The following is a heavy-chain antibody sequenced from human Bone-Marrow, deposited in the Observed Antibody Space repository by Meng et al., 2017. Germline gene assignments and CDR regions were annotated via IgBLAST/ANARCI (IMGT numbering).Heavy chain of an antibody. D-gene: IGHD3-10*01. CDR1: GFTFSTYA. CDR2: ISGSGGST. J-gene: IGHJ4*02. CDR3: AKTLGGYYFDY. Sequence: EVHLLDSGGGLLQPGGSLRLSCAASGFTFSTYAMSWVRQAPGKGLEWVSAISGSGGSTYYADSVKGRFTISRDNSKNTLYLQMNSLRDEDTALYYCAKTLGGYYFDYWGQGTLVTVSS. V-gene: IGHV3-23*01.